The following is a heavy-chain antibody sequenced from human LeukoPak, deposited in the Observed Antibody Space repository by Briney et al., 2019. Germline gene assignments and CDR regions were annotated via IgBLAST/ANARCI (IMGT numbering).Heavy chain of an antibody. CDR2: ISYDGSNQ. J-gene: IGHJ4*02. Sequence: GGSLRLSCAASGLTLSSYGMHWVRKAPGKGLERVAVISYDGSNQYYADSVKGRFTISRDNSKNTLYLQNNSRRAEDTAVYYCAKDSSGPVLLWFGVMGGIDYWGQGTLVTVSS. D-gene: IGHD3-10*01. CDR1: GLTLSSYG. V-gene: IGHV3-30*18. CDR3: AKDSSGPVLLWFGVMGGIDY.